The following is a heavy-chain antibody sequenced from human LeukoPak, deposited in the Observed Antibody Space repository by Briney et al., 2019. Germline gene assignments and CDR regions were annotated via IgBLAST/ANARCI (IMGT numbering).Heavy chain of an antibody. J-gene: IGHJ3*02. Sequence: ASVKVSCKASGYTFTSYYMHWVRQAPGQGLEWMGIINPSGGSTSYAQRFQGRVTMTRDTSTSTVYMELSRLRSDDTAVYYCARGGYPPSFDIWGQGTMVTVSS. V-gene: IGHV1-46*01. D-gene: IGHD5-12*01. CDR2: INPSGGST. CDR1: GYTFTSYY. CDR3: ARGGYPPSFDI.